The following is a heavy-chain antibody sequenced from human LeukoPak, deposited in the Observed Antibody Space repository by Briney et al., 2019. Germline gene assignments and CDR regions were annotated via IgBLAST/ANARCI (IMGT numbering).Heavy chain of an antibody. CDR3: ARDVEIGYSSTSPFDY. J-gene: IGHJ4*02. CDR1: GYSFTSSA. D-gene: IGHD6-13*01. V-gene: IGHV1-18*01. CDR2: ISVYNGNT. Sequence: ASVKVSCKASGYSFTSSAISWVRQAPGQGLEWMGWISVYNGNTNYAQKLQGRVTMTTDTSTSTAYMELRSLRSDDTAVYYCARDVEIGYSSTSPFDYWGQGTLVTVSS.